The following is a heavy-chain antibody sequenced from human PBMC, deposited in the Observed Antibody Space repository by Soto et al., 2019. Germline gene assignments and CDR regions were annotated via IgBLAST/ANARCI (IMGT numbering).Heavy chain of an antibody. D-gene: IGHD3-3*01. V-gene: IGHV3-15*07. J-gene: IGHJ5*02. Sequence: GGSLRLSCAASGFTFSNAWMNWVRQAPGKGLEWVGRIKSKTDGGTTDYAAPVKGRFTISRDDSKNTLYLQMNSLKTEDTAVYYCTTRSYDFWSGYYQANWFDPWGQGTLVTVSS. CDR3: TTRSYDFWSGYYQANWFDP. CDR2: IKSKTDGGTT. CDR1: GFTFSNAW.